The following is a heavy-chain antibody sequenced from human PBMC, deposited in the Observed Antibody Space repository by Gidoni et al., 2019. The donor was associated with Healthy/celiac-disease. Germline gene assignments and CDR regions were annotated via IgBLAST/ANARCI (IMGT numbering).Heavy chain of an antibody. Sequence: QVQLVESVGGVAQPGRSLRLSCAASGLTFRSYAMHWVRQAPGKGLEWVAVISYDGSNKYYADSVKGRFTISRDNSKNTLYLQMNSLRAEDTAVYYCARQLRIVGATFGFDYWGQGTLVTVSS. CDR1: GLTFRSYA. D-gene: IGHD1-26*01. V-gene: IGHV3-30-3*01. CDR2: ISYDGSNK. J-gene: IGHJ4*02. CDR3: ARQLRIVGATFGFDY.